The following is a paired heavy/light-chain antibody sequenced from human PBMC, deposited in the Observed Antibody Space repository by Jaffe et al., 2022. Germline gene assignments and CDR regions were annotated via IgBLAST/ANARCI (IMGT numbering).Light chain of an antibody. CDR3: GADHGSGSNFVWV. Sequence: QPVLTQPPSASASLGASVTLTCTLSSGYSNYKVDWYQQRPGKGPRFVMRVGTGGIVGSKGDGIPDRFSVLGSGLNRYLTIKNIQEEDESDYHCGADHGSGSNFVWVFGGGTKLTVL. CDR2: VGTGGIVG. J-gene: IGLJ3*02. V-gene: IGLV9-49*01. CDR1: SGYSNYK.
Heavy chain of an antibody. CDR2: IIPIFGTA. CDR1: GGTFSSYA. J-gene: IGHJ1*01. CDR3: ARGGYSGSYYWPRLEYFQH. Sequence: QVQLVQSGAEVKKPGSSVKVSCKASGGTFSSYAISWVRQAPGQGLEWMGGIIPIFGTANYAQKFQGRVTITTDESTSTAYMELSSLRSEDTAVYYCARGGYSGSYYWPRLEYFQHWGQGTLVTVSS. D-gene: IGHD1-26*01. V-gene: IGHV1-69*05.